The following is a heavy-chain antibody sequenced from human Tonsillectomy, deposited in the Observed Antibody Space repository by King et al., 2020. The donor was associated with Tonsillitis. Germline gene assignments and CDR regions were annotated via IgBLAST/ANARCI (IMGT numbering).Heavy chain of an antibody. CDR2: INPNSGGT. Sequence: QLVQSGAEVKKPGASVKVSCKASGYTFTGYYIHWVRQAPGQGLEWMGWINPNSGGTDYAQKFQGRVTMTRDTLITTAYMDLSRRRADDTALYYCARARGGSYLFAYWGQGTLVTVSS. V-gene: IGHV1-2*02. D-gene: IGHD1-26*01. CDR1: GYTFTGYY. J-gene: IGHJ4*02. CDR3: ARARGGSYLFAY.